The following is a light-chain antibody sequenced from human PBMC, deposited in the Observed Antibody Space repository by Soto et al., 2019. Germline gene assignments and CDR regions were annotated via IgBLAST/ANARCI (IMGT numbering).Light chain of an antibody. J-gene: IGLJ1*01. CDR1: SSDVGAYDY. V-gene: IGLV2-8*01. CDR2: EIN. CDR3: SSFAGSNNVPYV. Sequence: QSVLTQPPSASGSPGQSVSISCTGTSSDVGAYDYVSWYQQHPGKAPKLMIYEINKRPSGVPDRFSGSKSGNTASLTVSGLQAEDEADYYCSSFAGSNNVPYVFGTGTK.